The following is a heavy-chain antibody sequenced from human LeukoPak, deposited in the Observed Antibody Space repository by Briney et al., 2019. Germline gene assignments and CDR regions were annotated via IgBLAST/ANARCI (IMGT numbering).Heavy chain of an antibody. V-gene: IGHV4-59*01. CDR2: IYYSGST. J-gene: IGHJ1*01. D-gene: IGHD6-13*01. Sequence: SETLSLTCTVSGGSISSYYWSWIRQPPGKGLEWIGYIYYSGSTNYNPSLKSRVTISVDTSKNQFSLKLSSVTAADTAVYYCAREGVAAAGHAEYFQHWGQGTLVTVSS. CDR3: AREGVAAAGHAEYFQH. CDR1: GGSISSYY.